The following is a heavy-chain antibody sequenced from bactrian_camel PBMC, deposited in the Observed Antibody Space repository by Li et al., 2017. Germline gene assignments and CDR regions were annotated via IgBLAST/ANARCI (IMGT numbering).Heavy chain of an antibody. Sequence: HVQLVESGGGLVQPGGSLRLSCAASGFNFSSSYMRWVRQAPEKGLEWVSSISSDGSKTFYPDSVKGRFTISRDNAKNTVYLQMNSLKSEDTALYYCATGGTFYHVNDWGQGTQVTVS. J-gene: IGHJ4*01. V-gene: IGHV3-2*01. CDR2: ISSDGSKT. CDR3: ATGGTFYHVND. CDR1: GFNFSSSY.